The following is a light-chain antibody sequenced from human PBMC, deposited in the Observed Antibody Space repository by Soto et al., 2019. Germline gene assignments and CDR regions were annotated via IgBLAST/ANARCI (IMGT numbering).Light chain of an antibody. Sequence: EVVMTQSPATLSVSPGERATLSCRASQSVSSNLAWYQQKPGQAARLLIYGASTRATGIPARFSGNGSVTDFTLTISSLQSEDFAVYYCQQYNNWRTFGQGTKVDI. J-gene: IGKJ1*01. CDR2: GAS. CDR3: QQYNNWRT. V-gene: IGKV3-15*01. CDR1: QSVSSN.